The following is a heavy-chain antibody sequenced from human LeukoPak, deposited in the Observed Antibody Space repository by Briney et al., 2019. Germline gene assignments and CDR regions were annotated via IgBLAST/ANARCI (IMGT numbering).Heavy chain of an antibody. CDR1: GGSISSGTYY. D-gene: IGHD3-3*01. CDR3: ARFGGPHAFDI. CDR2: VYYSGST. J-gene: IGHJ3*02. Sequence: SETLSLTCTVSGGSISSGTYYWGWIRQPRGKRLQWIGSVYYSGSTYYNPSLKSRVTISVDTSKNHFSLTLSSVTAADTAVYYCARFGGPHAFDIWGQGTMVTVSS. V-gene: IGHV4-39*07.